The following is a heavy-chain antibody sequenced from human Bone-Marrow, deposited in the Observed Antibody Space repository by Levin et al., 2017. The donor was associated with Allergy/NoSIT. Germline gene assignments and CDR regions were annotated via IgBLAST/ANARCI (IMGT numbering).Heavy chain of an antibody. CDR2: IWFDGSQT. CDR3: AKDIFDGSAYGWLDY. V-gene: IGHV3-33*06. D-gene: IGHD3-16*01. CDR1: GFTFSSHA. J-gene: IGHJ4*02. Sequence: PGGSLRLSCLASGFTFSSHAMHWVRQAPGKGLEWVASIWFDGSQTYYGDSVNGRFTTSRDNYKSTVYLQMNNLRAEDTAIYYCAKDIFDGSAYGWLDYWGQGTLVTVSS.